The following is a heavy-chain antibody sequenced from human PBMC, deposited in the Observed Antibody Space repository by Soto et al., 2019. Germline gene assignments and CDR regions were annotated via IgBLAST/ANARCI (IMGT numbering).Heavy chain of an antibody. V-gene: IGHV3-74*01. D-gene: IGHD3-9*01. CDR2: ISTDGSST. CDR1: GFTFSNYW. J-gene: IGHJ4*02. Sequence: GGSLRLSCAASGFTFSNYWMHWVRQVPGKGLVWVSRISTDGSSTNYADSVKGRFTISRDNAKNTLFLQMNSLRVDDMAVYYCARGGLYDILTGYYNSGGFDYWGQGALVTVSS. CDR3: ARGGLYDILTGYYNSGGFDY.